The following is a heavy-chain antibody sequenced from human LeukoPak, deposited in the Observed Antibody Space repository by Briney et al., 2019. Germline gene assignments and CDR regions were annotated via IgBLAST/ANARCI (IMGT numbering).Heavy chain of an antibody. J-gene: IGHJ4*02. V-gene: IGHV4-59*08. CDR2: IYYSGST. CDR1: GGSISSYY. Sequence: SETLSLTCTVSGGSISSYYWSWIRRPPGKGLEWIGYIYYSGSTNYNPSLKSRVTISVDTSKNQFSLKLSFVTAADTAVYYCARHLYDSSGYYDYWGQGTLVTVSS. CDR3: ARHLYDSSGYYDY. D-gene: IGHD3-22*01.